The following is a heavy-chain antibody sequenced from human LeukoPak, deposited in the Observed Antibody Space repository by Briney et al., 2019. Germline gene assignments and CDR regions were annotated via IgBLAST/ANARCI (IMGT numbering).Heavy chain of an antibody. Sequence: AGESLKISCKGSGYSFTSYWIGWVRRMPGKGLEWMGIIYPGDSDTRYSPSFQGQVTISADKSISTAYLQWSSLKASDTAMYYCARPQSMTGVAAFDIWGQGTMVTVSS. CDR2: IYPGDSDT. D-gene: IGHD3-10*01. J-gene: IGHJ3*02. CDR1: GYSFTSYW. CDR3: ARPQSMTGVAAFDI. V-gene: IGHV5-51*01.